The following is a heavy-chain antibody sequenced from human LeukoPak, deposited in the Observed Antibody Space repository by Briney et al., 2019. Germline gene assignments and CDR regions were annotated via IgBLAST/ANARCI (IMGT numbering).Heavy chain of an antibody. J-gene: IGHJ3*02. D-gene: IGHD3-22*01. CDR2: ISGSGGST. CDR3: AKYYYDSSGYYYYAFDI. CDR1: GFTFSTFA. Sequence: GGSLRLSCVASGFTFSTFAMLWVRQPSGKGLEWVSAISGSGGSTYYADSVKGRFTISRDNSKNTLYLQMNSLRAEDTAVYYCAKYYYDSSGYYYYAFDIWGQGTMVTVSS. V-gene: IGHV3-23*01.